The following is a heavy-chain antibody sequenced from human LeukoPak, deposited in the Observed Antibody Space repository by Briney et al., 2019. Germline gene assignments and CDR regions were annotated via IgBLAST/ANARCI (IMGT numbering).Heavy chain of an antibody. CDR1: GGTFSSYA. V-gene: IGHV1-69*01. D-gene: IGHD2-2*01. Sequence: ASVKVSCKASGGTFSSYAISWVRQAPGQGLEWMGGIIPIFGTANYAQKFQGRVTITADESTSTAYMELSSLRSKDTAVYYCAREGCSSTSCYGGYYGMDVWGKGTTVTVSS. J-gene: IGHJ6*04. CDR3: AREGCSSTSCYGGYYGMDV. CDR2: IIPIFGTA.